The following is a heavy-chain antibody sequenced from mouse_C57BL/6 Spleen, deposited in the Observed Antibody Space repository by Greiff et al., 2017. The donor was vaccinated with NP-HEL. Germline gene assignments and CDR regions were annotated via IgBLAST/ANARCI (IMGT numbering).Heavy chain of an antibody. CDR2: INPGSGGT. J-gene: IGHJ2*01. CDR3: ARGMVLGRGFDY. V-gene: IGHV1-54*01. D-gene: IGHD4-1*01. Sequence: QVQLQQSGAELVRPGTSVKVSCKASGYAFTNYLIEWVKQRPGQGLEWIGVINPGSGGTNYNEKFKGKATLTADKSSSTAYMQLSSLTSEDSAVYFCARGMVLGRGFDYWGQGTTLTVSS. CDR1: GYAFTNYL.